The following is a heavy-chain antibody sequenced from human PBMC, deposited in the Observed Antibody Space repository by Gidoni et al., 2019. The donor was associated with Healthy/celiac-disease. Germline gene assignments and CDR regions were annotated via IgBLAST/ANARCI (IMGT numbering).Heavy chain of an antibody. V-gene: IGHV4-34*01. Sequence: QVQLQQWGAGLLKPSETLSLTCAVYGGSFSGYYWRWIRQPPGKGLEWIGEINHSGSTNSNPSLKSRVTISVDTSKNQFSLKLSSVTAADTAVYYCARGGLGITIFGVVTGYYFDYWGQGTLVTVSS. D-gene: IGHD3-3*01. J-gene: IGHJ4*02. CDR1: GGSFSGYY. CDR3: ARGGLGITIFGVVTGYYFDY. CDR2: INHSGST.